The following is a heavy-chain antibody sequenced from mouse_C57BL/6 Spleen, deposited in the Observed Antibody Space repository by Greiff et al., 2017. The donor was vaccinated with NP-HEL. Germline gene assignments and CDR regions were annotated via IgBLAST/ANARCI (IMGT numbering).Heavy chain of an antibody. CDR1: GFTFSDFY. D-gene: IGHD2-5*01. Sequence: EVQLVDSGGGLVQSGRSLRLSCATSGFTFSDFYMEWVRQAPGKGLEWIAASRNKANDYTTEYSSSVKGRFIVSRDTSQSILYLQMNALRAEDTAIYYCARALYSNYEDWYFDVWGTGTTVTVSS. J-gene: IGHJ1*03. V-gene: IGHV7-1*01. CDR3: ARALYSNYEDWYFDV. CDR2: SRNKANDYTT.